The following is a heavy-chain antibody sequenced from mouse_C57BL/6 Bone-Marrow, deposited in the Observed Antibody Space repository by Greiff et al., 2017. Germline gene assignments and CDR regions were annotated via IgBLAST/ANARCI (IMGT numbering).Heavy chain of an antibody. CDR3: ARDGTYLYEDFDV. CDR2: IDPSDSYT. D-gene: IGHD2-14*01. Sequence: QVQLQQPGAELVKPGASVTLSCKASGYTFTSYWMQWVKQRPGQGLEWIGEIDPSDSYTNYNQKFKSKATLTVDTSSSTAYMQLSSLTSEDSAVYYCARDGTYLYEDFDVWCTGPTVTVSS. CDR1: GYTFTSYW. V-gene: IGHV1-50*01. J-gene: IGHJ1*03.